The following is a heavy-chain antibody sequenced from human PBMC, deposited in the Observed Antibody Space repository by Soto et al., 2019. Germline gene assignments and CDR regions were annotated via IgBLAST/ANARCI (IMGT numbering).Heavy chain of an antibody. CDR1: GGSISSGGYY. CDR3: ARLGGYYQAFDQ. J-gene: IGHJ4*02. D-gene: IGHD2-21*02. Sequence: SETLSLTCTVSGGSISSGGYYWSWIRQHPGKGLEWIGYIYYSGSTYYNPSLKSRVTISIDTSKNQFSLKLNSVTAADTAVYYCARLGGYYQAFDQWGQGSLVTVSS. CDR2: IYYSGST. V-gene: IGHV4-31*03.